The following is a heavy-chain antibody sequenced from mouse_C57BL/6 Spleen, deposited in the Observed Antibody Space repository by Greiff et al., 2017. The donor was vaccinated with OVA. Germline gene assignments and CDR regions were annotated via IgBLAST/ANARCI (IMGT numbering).Heavy chain of an antibody. D-gene: IGHD1-1*01. CDR1: GYTFTSYW. V-gene: IGHV1-72*01. CDR3: ARRGITTVVDHWYFEV. J-gene: IGHJ1*03. Sequence: QVQLQQPGAELVKPGASVKLSCKASGYTFTSYWMHWVKQRPGRGLEWIGRIDPNSGGTKYNEKFKSKATLTVDKPSSTAYMQLSSLTSEDSAVYYCARRGITTVVDHWYFEVWGTGTTVTVSS. CDR2: IDPNSGGT.